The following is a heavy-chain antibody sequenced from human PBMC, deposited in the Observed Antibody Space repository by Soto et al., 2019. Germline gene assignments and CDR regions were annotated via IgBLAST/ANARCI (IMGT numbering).Heavy chain of an antibody. CDR2: ISVSGGST. Sequence: PGGSLRLSCAALGFTFSNYAMTWVRQAPGKGLEWVSSISVSGGSTYYANSVKGRFTISRDNSKNTLYVQMNSLRAEDTAVYYCVEGGLGAAGYYYYGLAVWGQGTTVTVSS. V-gene: IGHV3-23*01. CDR3: VEGGLGAAGYYYYGLAV. CDR1: GFTFSNYA. D-gene: IGHD6-13*01. J-gene: IGHJ6*02.